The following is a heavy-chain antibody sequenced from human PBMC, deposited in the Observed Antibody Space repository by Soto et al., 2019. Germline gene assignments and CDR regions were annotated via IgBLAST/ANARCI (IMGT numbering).Heavy chain of an antibody. CDR1: GGTFSSYA. J-gene: IGHJ5*02. CDR3: ASQSSGWLLDWFDP. Sequence: SVKVSCKASGGTFSSYAISWVRQAPGQGLEWMGGIIPIFGTANYAQKFQGRVTITADESTSTAYMELSSLRSEDTAVYYCASQSSGWLLDWFDPWGQGTLVTVSS. D-gene: IGHD5-12*01. V-gene: IGHV1-69*13. CDR2: IIPIFGTA.